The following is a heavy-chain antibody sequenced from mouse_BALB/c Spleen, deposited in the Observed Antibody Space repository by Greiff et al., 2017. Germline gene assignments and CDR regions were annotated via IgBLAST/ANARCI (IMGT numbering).Heavy chain of an antibody. V-gene: IGHV1S135*01. J-gene: IGHJ3*01. CDR3: ARSYGNYEWFAY. CDR1: GYSFTGYN. D-gene: IGHD2-1*01. CDR2: IDPYNGGT. Sequence: VQLQQSGPELVKPGASVKISCKASGYSFTGYNMYWVKQSHRKSLEWIGYIDPYNGGTSYNQKSKGKATLTVDKSSSTAYMHLNSLTSEDSAIYYCARSYGNYEWFAYWGQGTLVTVSA.